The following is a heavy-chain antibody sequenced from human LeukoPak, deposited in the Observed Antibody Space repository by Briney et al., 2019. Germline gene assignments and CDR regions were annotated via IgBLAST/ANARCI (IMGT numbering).Heavy chain of an antibody. J-gene: IGHJ4*02. V-gene: IGHV3-30*03. CDR3: ARAGVQQQLVPVYFDY. D-gene: IGHD6-13*01. Sequence: GGSLRLSCAASGFTLRSYSMNWVRQAPGKGLEWVAVISYDGSNKYYADSVKGRFTISRDNSKNTLYLQMNSLRAEDTAVYYCARAGVQQQLVPVYFDYWGQGTLVTVSS. CDR2: ISYDGSNK. CDR1: GFTLRSYS.